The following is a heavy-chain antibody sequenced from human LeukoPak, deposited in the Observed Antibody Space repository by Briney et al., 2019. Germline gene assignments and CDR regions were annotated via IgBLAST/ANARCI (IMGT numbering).Heavy chain of an antibody. Sequence: PGGSLRLSCAASGSGFTFTTFGLHWVRQAPGKGLEWVAVISSNGRITYYTDSVKGRFTISRDNSKNTVYLQMDSLRAEDTALYYCAREVTTTTAFEFWGQGTLVTVS. J-gene: IGHJ4*02. CDR2: ISSNGRIT. D-gene: IGHD4-11*01. V-gene: IGHV3-30*03. CDR1: GSGFTFTTFG. CDR3: AREVTTTTAFEF.